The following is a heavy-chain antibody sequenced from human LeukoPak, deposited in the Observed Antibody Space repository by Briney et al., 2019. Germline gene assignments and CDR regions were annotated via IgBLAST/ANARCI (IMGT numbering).Heavy chain of an antibody. V-gene: IGHV4-59*01. D-gene: IGHD6-19*01. J-gene: IGHJ4*02. CDR3: ARVGHYVAGGLDY. CDR1: GGSFSGYY. CDR2: IYYSGST. Sequence: PSETLSLTCAVYGGSFSGYYWSWIRQPPGKGLEWIGYIYYSGSTNYNPSLKSRVTISVDTSKNQFSLKLSSVTAADTAVYYCARVGHYVAGGLDYWGQGTLVTVSS.